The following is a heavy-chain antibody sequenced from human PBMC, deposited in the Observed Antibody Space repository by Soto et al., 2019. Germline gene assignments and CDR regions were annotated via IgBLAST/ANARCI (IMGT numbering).Heavy chain of an antibody. CDR2: ISPNNGAT. J-gene: IGHJ3*01. V-gene: IGHV1-2*02. Sequence: QVQLVQSGAEVKKPGASMKVSCKASGYTFSDYYMHWVRQAPGQGLECMGWISPNNGATNYAQKFQDRVALTRDAFITTAYMELSWLRPDNTAVYYCARGGEFCSTGSCNSSLGDAFDVWGQGTTVTVSS. D-gene: IGHD2-15*01. CDR1: GYTFSDYY. CDR3: ARGGEFCSTGSCNSSLGDAFDV.